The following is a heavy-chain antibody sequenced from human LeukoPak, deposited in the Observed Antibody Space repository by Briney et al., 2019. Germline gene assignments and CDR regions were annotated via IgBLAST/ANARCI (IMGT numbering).Heavy chain of an antibody. J-gene: IGHJ5*02. CDR1: GXXFSSXG. V-gene: IGHV3-30*18. Sequence: SLRLSXXXSGXXFSSXGMHWVRQAPGKGLEWVAVISYDGSNKYYADSVKGRFTISRDNSKNTLYLQMNSLRAEDTAVYYCAKDPEQWLVADPPWFDPWGQGTLVTVSS. CDR2: ISYDGSNK. CDR3: AKDPEQWLVADPPWFDP. D-gene: IGHD6-19*01.